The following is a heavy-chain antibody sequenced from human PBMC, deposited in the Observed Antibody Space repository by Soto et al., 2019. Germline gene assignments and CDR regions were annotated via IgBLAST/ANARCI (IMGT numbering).Heavy chain of an antibody. CDR1: GFIFNDYA. J-gene: IGHJ2*01. V-gene: IGHV3-23*01. CDR3: AKDRMRSDYGLDWYFDL. CDR2: ISGSGSAT. Sequence: EMQLLESGGGLEQPGGSLRLTCVASGFIFNDYALSWVRQAPGKGLEWVSAISGSGSATNYADSVRGRFTVSRDNSKDTVYLHMNSLRPEDTAIYYCAKDRMRSDYGLDWYFDLWGRGTLVAVSS. D-gene: IGHD4-17*01.